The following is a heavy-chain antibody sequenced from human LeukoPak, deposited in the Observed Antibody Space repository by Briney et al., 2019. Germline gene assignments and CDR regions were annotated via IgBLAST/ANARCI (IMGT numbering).Heavy chain of an antibody. V-gene: IGHV3-74*01. CDR1: GFTFSSYW. CDR2: INSDGSST. J-gene: IGHJ6*02. Sequence: PGGSLRLSCAASGFTFSSYWMHWVRQAPGKGLVWVSRINSDGSSTSYADSVKGRFTISRDNSKNTLYLQMNSLRAEDTAVYYCASCRDGYNSNYYYGMDVWGQGTTVTVSS. CDR3: ASCRDGYNSNYYYGMDV. D-gene: IGHD5-24*01.